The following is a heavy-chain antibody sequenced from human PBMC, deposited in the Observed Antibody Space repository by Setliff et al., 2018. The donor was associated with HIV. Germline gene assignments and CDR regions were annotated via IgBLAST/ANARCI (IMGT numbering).Heavy chain of an antibody. V-gene: IGHV3-73*01. Sequence: GGSLRLSCAASGFTFSGSAMHWVRQASGKGLEWVGRIRSKGYGSATAYAASVKGRFIISRDDSKNTAYLQLNSLKTEDTAVYYCSRQIFGVLIGYYGLDVWGQGTTVTVSS. CDR1: GFTFSGSA. CDR2: IRSKGYGSAT. CDR3: SRQIFGVLIGYYGLDV. D-gene: IGHD3-3*01. J-gene: IGHJ6*02.